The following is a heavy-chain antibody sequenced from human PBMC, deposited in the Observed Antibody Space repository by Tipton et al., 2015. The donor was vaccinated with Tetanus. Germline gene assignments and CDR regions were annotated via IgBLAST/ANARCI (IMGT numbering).Heavy chain of an antibody. Sequence: TLSLTCTVSGGSISSYYWSWIRQPAGKGLEWIGRIYTSGSTNYNPSLKSRVTMSVDTSKNQFSLKLSSATAADTAVYYCARGGGFVGQLWLNFDYWGQGTLVTVSS. CDR3: ARGGGFVGQLWLNFDY. CDR1: GGSISSYY. V-gene: IGHV4-4*07. CDR2: IYTSGST. D-gene: IGHD5-18*01. J-gene: IGHJ4*02.